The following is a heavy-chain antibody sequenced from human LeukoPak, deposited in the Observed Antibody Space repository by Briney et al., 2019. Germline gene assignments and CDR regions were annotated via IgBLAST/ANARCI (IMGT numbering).Heavy chain of an antibody. V-gene: IGHV1-2*04. CDR1: GYTFTGYY. D-gene: IGHD5-24*01. CDR3: ARVGDGYKSSVFDY. J-gene: IGHJ4*02. Sequence: ASVKVSCKASGYTFTGYYMHWVRQAPGQGLEWMGWINPNSGGTNYAQKFQGWVTMTRDTSISTAYMELSRLRSDDTAVYYCARVGDGYKSSVFDYWGQGTLVTVSS. CDR2: INPNSGGT.